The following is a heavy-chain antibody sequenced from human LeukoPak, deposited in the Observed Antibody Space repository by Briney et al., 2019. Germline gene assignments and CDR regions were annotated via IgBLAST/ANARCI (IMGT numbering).Heavy chain of an antibody. Sequence: PSETLSLTCAVYGGSFSGYYWSWIRQPPGKGLEWIGEINHSGSTNYNPALKSRVTISVDTSKNQFSLKLSSVTAADTAVYYCARAHMGGNYYDSSGYPDYWGQGTLVTVSS. D-gene: IGHD3-22*01. CDR3: ARAHMGGNYYDSSGYPDY. J-gene: IGHJ4*02. CDR1: GGSFSGYY. V-gene: IGHV4-34*01. CDR2: INHSGST.